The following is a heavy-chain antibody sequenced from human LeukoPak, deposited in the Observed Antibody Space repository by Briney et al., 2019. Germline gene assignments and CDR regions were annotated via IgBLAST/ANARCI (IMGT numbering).Heavy chain of an antibody. D-gene: IGHD3-22*01. V-gene: IGHV4-39*01. J-gene: IGHJ5*02. CDR1: GGSISSSSYY. CDR3: AREPITMIGFDP. Sequence: PSETLSLTCTVSGGSISSSSYYWGWIRQPPGKGLEWIGSIYYSGSTYYSPSLKSRVTISVDTSKNQFSLKLSSVTAADTAVYYCAREPITMIGFDPWGQGTLVTVSS. CDR2: IYYSGST.